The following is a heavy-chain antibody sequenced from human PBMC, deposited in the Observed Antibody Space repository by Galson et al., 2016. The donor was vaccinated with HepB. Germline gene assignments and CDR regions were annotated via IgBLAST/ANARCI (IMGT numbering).Heavy chain of an antibody. V-gene: IGHV3-48*01. CDR1: GFTFSSYS. D-gene: IGHD5-18*01. J-gene: IGHJ4*02. CDR3: AIHPADTASYDADY. Sequence: SLRLSCAASGFTFSSYSMNWVRQAPGKGLEWVSYISSSSSTIYHVDSVKGRVTIFRDNAKNSLYLQMNSLRAEDTAVYYCAIHPADTASYDADYWGQGTLVTVSS. CDR2: ISSSSSTI.